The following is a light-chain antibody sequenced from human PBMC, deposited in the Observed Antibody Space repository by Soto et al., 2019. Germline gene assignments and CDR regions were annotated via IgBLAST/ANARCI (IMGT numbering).Light chain of an antibody. J-gene: IGKJ3*01. CDR3: QQSYRPPFT. CDR1: QSISSY. V-gene: IGKV1-39*01. Sequence: DIQMTQSPSSLSASVGDRVTITCRASQSISSYLNWYQQKPGKAPKLLIYAASSLQSGAPSRFSGSGSGTDFTVTIISLQPEDFATYYCQQSYRPPFTFGPGTKVDIK. CDR2: AAS.